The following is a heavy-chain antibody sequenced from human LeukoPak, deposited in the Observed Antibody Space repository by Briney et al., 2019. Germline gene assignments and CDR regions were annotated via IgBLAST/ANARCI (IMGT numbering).Heavy chain of an antibody. CDR2: ISYDGSNK. CDR3: GRLGGRSSPVGY. D-gene: IGHD6-13*01. J-gene: IGHJ4*02. V-gene: IGHV3-30-3*01. Sequence: GGSLRLSCAASGFTFSSYAMHWVRQAPGKGLEWVAVISYDGSNKYYADSVKGRFTISRDNSKNTLYLQMNSLRAEDTAVYYCGRLGGRSSPVGYWGQGTLVTVSS. CDR1: GFTFSSYA.